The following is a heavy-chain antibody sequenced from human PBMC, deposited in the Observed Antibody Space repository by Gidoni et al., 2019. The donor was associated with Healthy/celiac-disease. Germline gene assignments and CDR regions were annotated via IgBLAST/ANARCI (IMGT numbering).Heavy chain of an antibody. D-gene: IGHD3-3*01. Sequence: QVQLVQSGAEVKKPGSSVKVSCKASGGTFSSYAISWVRQAPGQGLEWMGGIIPIFGTANYAQKFQGRVTITADESTSTAYMELSSLRSEDTAVYYCARVRRRLTIFGPGAYYYYGMDVWGQGTTVTVSS. CDR2: IIPIFGTA. CDR3: ARVRRRLTIFGPGAYYYYGMDV. CDR1: GGTFSSYA. J-gene: IGHJ6*02. V-gene: IGHV1-69*01.